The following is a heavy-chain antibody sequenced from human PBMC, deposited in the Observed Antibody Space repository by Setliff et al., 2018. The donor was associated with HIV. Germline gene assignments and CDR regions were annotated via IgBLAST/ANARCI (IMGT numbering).Heavy chain of an antibody. CDR2: IWHSGNT. V-gene: IGHV4-38-2*01. Sequence: SETLSLTCAVSGYSISSGYFWGWIRQSPGKGLEWVGTIWHSGNTYYNPSLRSRVSLSIDTSKNEFSLKLNSVTAADTAIYYCARGLSVYSYANIYYSHGMDVWGQGTTVTVSS. CDR1: GYSISSGYF. J-gene: IGHJ6*02. CDR3: ARGLSVYSYANIYYSHGMDV. D-gene: IGHD3-16*01.